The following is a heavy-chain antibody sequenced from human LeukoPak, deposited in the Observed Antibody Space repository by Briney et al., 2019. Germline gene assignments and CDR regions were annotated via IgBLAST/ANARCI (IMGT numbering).Heavy chain of an antibody. Sequence: SETLSLTCAVYGGSFSGYYWSWIRQPPGKGLEWIGEINHSGSTNYNPSLKSRVTISVDTSKNQFSLKLSSVTAADTAVYYCARHAGCSGGSCYTGFSDYWGQGTLVTVSS. CDR2: INHSGST. CDR3: ARHAGCSGGSCYTGFSDY. J-gene: IGHJ4*02. D-gene: IGHD2-15*01. V-gene: IGHV4-34*01. CDR1: GGSFSGYY.